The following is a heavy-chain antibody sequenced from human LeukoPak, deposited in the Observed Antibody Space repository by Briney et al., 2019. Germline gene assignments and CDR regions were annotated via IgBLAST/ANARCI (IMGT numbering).Heavy chain of an antibody. V-gene: IGHV3-30*18. CDR2: ISYDGSNK. Sequence: GSLRLSCAASGFTFSSYGMHWVRQAPGKGLEWVAVISYDGSNKYYADSVKGRFTISRDNSKNTLYLQMNSLRAEDTAVYYCAKNTAGIVVVTAIDYWGQGTLVTVSS. J-gene: IGHJ4*02. CDR1: GFTFSSYG. CDR3: AKNTAGIVVVTAIDY. D-gene: IGHD2-21*02.